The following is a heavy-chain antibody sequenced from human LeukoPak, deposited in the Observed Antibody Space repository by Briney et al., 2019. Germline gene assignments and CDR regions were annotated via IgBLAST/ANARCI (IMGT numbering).Heavy chain of an antibody. D-gene: IGHD6-19*01. V-gene: IGHV1-3*01. J-gene: IGHJ4*02. Sequence: ASVKVSCKASGDTFTSYAMHWVRQAPGQRLEWMGWINAGNGNTKYSQKFQGRVTITRDTSASTAYMELSSLRSEDTAVYYCARVRGGWFPLDYWGQGTLVTVSS. CDR3: ARVRGGWFPLDY. CDR1: GDTFTSYA. CDR2: INAGNGNT.